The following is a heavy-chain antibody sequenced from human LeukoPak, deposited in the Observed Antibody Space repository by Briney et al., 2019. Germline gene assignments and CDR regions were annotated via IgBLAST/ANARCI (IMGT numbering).Heavy chain of an antibody. V-gene: IGHV1-2*02. CDR1: GYTFTDNY. Sequence: ASVKVSCKASGYTFTDNYIHWTRQAPGQGPEWMGWIYPKSGGTNSAQKFQGRVTLTRDTSISTTYMELTGLRSDDTAVYYCARIAGSGSLNWFDPWGQGTLVIVSS. J-gene: IGHJ5*02. CDR3: ARIAGSGSLNWFDP. CDR2: IYPKSGGT. D-gene: IGHD3-10*01.